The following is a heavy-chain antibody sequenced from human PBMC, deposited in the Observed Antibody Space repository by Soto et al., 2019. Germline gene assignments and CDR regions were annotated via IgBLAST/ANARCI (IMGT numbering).Heavy chain of an antibody. Sequence: ASVKVSCKASGYTFTGYYMHWVRQAPGQGLEWMGWINPNSGGTNYAQKFQGRVTMTRDTSISTAYMELSRLRSDDTAVYYCATEVLDIVPVPAAQPFDYWGQGTLVTVSS. D-gene: IGHD2-2*01. CDR2: INPNSGGT. J-gene: IGHJ4*02. CDR1: GYTFTGYY. CDR3: ATEVLDIVPVPAAQPFDY. V-gene: IGHV1-2*02.